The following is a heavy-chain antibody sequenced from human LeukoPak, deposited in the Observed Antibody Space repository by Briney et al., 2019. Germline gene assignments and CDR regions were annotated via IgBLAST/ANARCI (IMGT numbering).Heavy chain of an antibody. CDR3: ASRVYYYGSGSYPYYFDY. CDR2: IYPGDSDT. J-gene: IGHJ4*02. V-gene: IGHV5-51*01. CDR1: GYSFTSYW. Sequence: GESLQISCKGSGYSFTSYWIGWVRQMPGKGLEWMGIIYPGDSDTRYSPSFQGQVTISADKSISTAYLQWSSLKASDTAMYYCASRVYYYGSGSYPYYFDYWGQGTLVTVSS. D-gene: IGHD3-10*01.